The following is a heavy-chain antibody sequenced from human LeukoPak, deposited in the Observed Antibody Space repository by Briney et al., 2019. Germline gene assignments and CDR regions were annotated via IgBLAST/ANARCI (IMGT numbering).Heavy chain of an antibody. V-gene: IGHV3-23*01. D-gene: IGHD5-12*01. CDR2: VSGSGGTT. CDR1: GFTFSSYA. CDR3: AKHSGYDVYYFDF. J-gene: IGHJ4*02. Sequence: PGGSLRLSCAASGFTFSSYAMSWVRRAPGKGLEWVSAVSGSGGTTYYADSVKGRFTISRDNPKNTLYLQMNSLRAEDTAIYYCAKHSGYDVYYFDFWGQGTLVTVSS.